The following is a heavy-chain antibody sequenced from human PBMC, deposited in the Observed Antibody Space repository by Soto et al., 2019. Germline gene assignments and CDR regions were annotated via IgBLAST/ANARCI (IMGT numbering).Heavy chain of an antibody. CDR3: ARNELGLDFDY. V-gene: IGHV4-39*01. CDR2: ISYSGTT. J-gene: IGHJ4*02. D-gene: IGHD6-13*01. CDR1: GGSITSRNNY. Sequence: SETLSLTCTVSGGSITSRNNYWTWIRQPPGKGLEWIGSISYSGTTYYSPSLKSRVTISIDTSKNQFFRKLTSVTAADTAVVYCARNELGLDFDYWGQGTMVTVSS.